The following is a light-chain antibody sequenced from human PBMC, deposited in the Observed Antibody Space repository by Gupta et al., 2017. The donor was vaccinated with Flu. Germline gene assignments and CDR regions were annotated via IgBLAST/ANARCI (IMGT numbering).Light chain of an antibody. V-gene: IGKV1-9*01. Sequence: DIQLTHSPSFLSISIGDRVTITCRASQDISSYLAWYQQKPGKAPKFLIYTASTLQTEVPSRFSGSGSGTQFSLTISNLQPEDSATYYCQQVNMYPSTFGGGTKVEIK. CDR2: TAS. CDR3: QQVNMYPST. CDR1: QDISSY. J-gene: IGKJ4*01.